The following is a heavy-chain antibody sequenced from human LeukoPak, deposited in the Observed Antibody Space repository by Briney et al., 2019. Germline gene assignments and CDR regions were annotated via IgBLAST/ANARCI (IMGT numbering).Heavy chain of an antibody. J-gene: IGHJ4*02. D-gene: IGHD1/OR15-1a*01. CDR2: INQDGSEK. V-gene: IGHV3-7*01. CDR3: ATNNAWACDY. CDR1: GFSFSGCW. Sequence: GGSLRLSCAASGFSFSGCWMNWVRQAPGKGLEWVASINQDGSEKYYLDSVKGRFTTSRATDKNLLFLQINSLRAENTAFYYCATNNAWACDYWGQETLVTVSS.